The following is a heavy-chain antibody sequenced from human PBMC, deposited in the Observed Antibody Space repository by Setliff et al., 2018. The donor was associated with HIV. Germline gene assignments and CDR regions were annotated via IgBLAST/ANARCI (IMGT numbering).Heavy chain of an antibody. J-gene: IGHJ4*02. D-gene: IGHD4-17*01. Sequence: PSETLSLTCAVSGGSISSNWWSWVRQSPGKGLEWIGEIYFSGSTNSNPSLQSRVIISMVASRNQFSLKVTSVTAADTAVYYCAKGAGFYGDYTFDHWGQGRQVTVSS. V-gene: IGHV4-4*02. CDR3: AKGAGFYGDYTFDH. CDR1: GGSISSNW. CDR2: IYFSGST.